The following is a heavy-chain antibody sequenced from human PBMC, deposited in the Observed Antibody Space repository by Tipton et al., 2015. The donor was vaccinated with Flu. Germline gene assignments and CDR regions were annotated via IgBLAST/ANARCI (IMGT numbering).Heavy chain of an antibody. CDR3: ARGYSSGWDPGAFDI. Sequence: SLRLSCAASGFTFDDYGMSWVRQAPGKGLEWVSGINWNGGSTGYADSVKGRFTISRDNAKNSLYLQMNSLRAEDTALYYCARGYSSGWDPGAFDIWGQGTMVTVSS. D-gene: IGHD6-19*01. J-gene: IGHJ3*02. CDR1: GFTFDDYG. V-gene: IGHV3-20*04. CDR2: INWNGGST.